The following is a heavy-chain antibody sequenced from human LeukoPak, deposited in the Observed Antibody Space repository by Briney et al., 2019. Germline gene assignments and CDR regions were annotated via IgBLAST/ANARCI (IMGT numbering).Heavy chain of an antibody. CDR3: ARDAYKSNHRFDY. J-gene: IGHJ4*02. CDR1: GFTFTDYD. D-gene: IGHD1-14*01. V-gene: IGHV1-2*06. CDR2: INPNSGGT. Sequence: GASVKVSCNTSGFTFTDYDIHWVRQAPGQGLEWMGRINPNSGGTNSAQKFQGRVTMTTDTSIATAYMELSSLRSDDTAVYYCARDAYKSNHRFDYWGQGTLVTVSS.